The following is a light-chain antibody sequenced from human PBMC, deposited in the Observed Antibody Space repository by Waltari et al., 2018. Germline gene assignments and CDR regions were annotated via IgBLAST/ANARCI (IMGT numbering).Light chain of an antibody. CDR1: QSVSNNF. CDR3: QKYDSIVLT. CDR2: GAS. J-gene: IGKJ4*01. Sequence: VLTQSPGTLSLSPGERATLACRARQSVSNNFLNWYQQKPGQSPRLLIYGASSRATGIPDRFSGSGSGTDFTLTISRLEPEDFAVYYCQKYDSIVLTFGGGTKVEI. V-gene: IGKV3-20*01.